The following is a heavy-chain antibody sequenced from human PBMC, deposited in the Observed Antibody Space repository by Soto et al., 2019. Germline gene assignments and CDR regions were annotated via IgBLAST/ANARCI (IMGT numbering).Heavy chain of an antibody. CDR2: ISGSGGST. CDR1: VFTVSSYA. J-gene: IGHJ6*02. V-gene: IGHV3-23*01. CDR3: AKDRRFYGMDV. Sequence: GGSLRPSCAASVFTVSSYAMSWVRQAPGKGLEWVSAISGSGGSTYYADSVKGRFTISRDNSKNTLYLQMNSLRAEDTAVYYCAKDRRFYGMDVWGQGTTVTVSS.